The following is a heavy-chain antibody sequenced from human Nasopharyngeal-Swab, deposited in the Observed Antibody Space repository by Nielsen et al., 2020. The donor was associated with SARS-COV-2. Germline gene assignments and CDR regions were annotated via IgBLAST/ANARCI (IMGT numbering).Heavy chain of an antibody. D-gene: IGHD5-18*01. CDR2: IYYSGST. CDR3: ARFPLARETAARFDY. J-gene: IGHJ4*02. V-gene: IGHV4-39*01. Sequence: WIRQPPGKGLEWIGSIYYSGSTYYNPSLKSRVTISVDTSKNQFSLKLSSVTAADTAVYYCARFPLARETAARFDYWGQGTLVTVSS.